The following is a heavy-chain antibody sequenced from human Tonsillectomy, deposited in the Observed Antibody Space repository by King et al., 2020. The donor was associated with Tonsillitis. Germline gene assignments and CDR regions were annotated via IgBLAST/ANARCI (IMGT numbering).Heavy chain of an antibody. J-gene: IGHJ4*02. D-gene: IGHD2-2*01. CDR1: GFTFGDYA. V-gene: IGHV3-49*03. Sequence: DVQLVESGGGLVQPGRSLRLSCTASGFTFGDYAITWFRQAPGKGLEWVGFIRGRFYGATTEYAASVKGRFTISRDDSKSIAYLQMNSLKIEDTAVYYCTRDSRYCTSINCPFDYWGQGTLVTVSS. CDR3: TRDSRYCTSINCPFDY. CDR2: IRGRFYGATT.